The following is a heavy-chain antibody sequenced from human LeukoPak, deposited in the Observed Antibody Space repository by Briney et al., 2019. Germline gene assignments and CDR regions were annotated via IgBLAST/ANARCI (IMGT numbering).Heavy chain of an antibody. J-gene: IGHJ4*02. CDR3: ARDSETIVVVTYDY. CDR1: GYTFTGYY. D-gene: IGHD2-21*02. V-gene: IGHV1-2*02. Sequence: GASVKVSCKASGYTFTGYYMHWVRQAPGQGLEWMGWINPNSGGTNYAQKFQGRVTMTRDTSISTAYMELSRLRSDDTAVYYCARDSETIVVVTYDYWGQGTLVTVSS. CDR2: INPNSGGT.